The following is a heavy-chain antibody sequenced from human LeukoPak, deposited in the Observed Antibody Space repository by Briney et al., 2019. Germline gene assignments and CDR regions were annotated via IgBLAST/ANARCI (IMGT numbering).Heavy chain of an antibody. J-gene: IGHJ4*02. CDR1: GFIFSSYA. D-gene: IGHD7-27*01. CDR3: AKGTGDTGYYFDY. Sequence: GGSLRLSCTASGFIFSSYAMNWVRQAPGKGLEWVSGIRVGGEMYYADFVKGRFTISRDNSDNTLYLQMSGLSAEDTAVYYCAKGTGDTGYYFDYWGQGTLVTVSS. V-gene: IGHV3-23*01. CDR2: IRVGGEM.